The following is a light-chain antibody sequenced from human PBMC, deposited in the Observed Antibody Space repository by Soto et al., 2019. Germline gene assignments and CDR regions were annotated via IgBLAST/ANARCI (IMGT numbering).Light chain of an antibody. J-gene: IGKJ5*01. CDR1: QSVSSTY. CDR2: GAS. CDR3: QKYGSSPIT. V-gene: IGKV3-20*01. Sequence: EIVLTQSPGTLSLSPGERATLSCRASQSVSSTYLAWYQQKPGQAPRLLIYGASTRATGIPDIFSGSGSGTDFTLTISRLEPEDFAVYYCQKYGSSPITFGQGTRLEIK.